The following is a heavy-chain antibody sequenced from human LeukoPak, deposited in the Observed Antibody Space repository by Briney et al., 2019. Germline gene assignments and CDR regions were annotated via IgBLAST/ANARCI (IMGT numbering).Heavy chain of an antibody. CDR2: IRYDGSNK. CDR3: AKGLEVQNWFDP. D-gene: IGHD1-1*01. CDR1: GFTSSSYG. Sequence: GGSLRLSCVASGFTSSSYGMHWVRQAPGKGLEWVAFIRYDGSNKYYADSVKGRFTISRDNSKNTLYLQMNSLRAEDTAVYYCAKGLEVQNWFDPWGQGTLVTVSS. J-gene: IGHJ5*02. V-gene: IGHV3-30*02.